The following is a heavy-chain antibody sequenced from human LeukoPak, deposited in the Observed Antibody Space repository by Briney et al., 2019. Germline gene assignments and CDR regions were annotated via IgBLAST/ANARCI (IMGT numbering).Heavy chain of an antibody. D-gene: IGHD3-3*01. CDR1: GGSFSGYY. J-gene: IGHJ4*02. CDR2: INHSGST. Sequence: PSETLSLTCAVYGGSFSGYYWSWIRLPPGRGLEWIGEINHSGSTNYNPSLKSRVTISVDTSKNQFSLKLSSVTAADTAVYYCARGGRITIFGVVLILDYWGQGTLVTVSS. CDR3: ARGGRITIFGVVLILDY. V-gene: IGHV4-34*01.